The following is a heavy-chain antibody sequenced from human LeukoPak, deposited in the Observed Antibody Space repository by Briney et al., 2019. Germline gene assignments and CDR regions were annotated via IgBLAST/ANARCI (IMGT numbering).Heavy chain of an antibody. D-gene: IGHD3-10*01. CDR3: ARGQSEPSDYYGSGSYEARLYYYYGMDV. V-gene: IGHV1-18*01. Sequence: GASVKVSCKASGYTFTSYGISWVRQAPGQGLEWMGWISAYNGNTNYAQKLQGGVTMTTDTSTSTAYMELRSLRSDDTAVYYCARGQSEPSDYYGSGSYEARLYYYYGMDVWGQGTTVTVSS. CDR2: ISAYNGNT. CDR1: GYTFTSYG. J-gene: IGHJ6*02.